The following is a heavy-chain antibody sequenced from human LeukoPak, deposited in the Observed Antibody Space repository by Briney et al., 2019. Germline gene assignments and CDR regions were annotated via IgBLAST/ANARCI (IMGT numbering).Heavy chain of an antibody. CDR2: INHSGST. J-gene: IGHJ4*02. CDR3: ARGVHYDNSGYYHRGFDS. V-gene: IGHV4-34*01. CDR1: GGSFSGYY. D-gene: IGHD3-22*01. Sequence: SETLSLTCAVCGGSFSGYYWSWIRQPPGKGLEWIGEINHSGSTNYNPSLKSRVTISVDTSKNQFSLKLTSVTAADTAVFYCARGVHYDNSGYYHRGFDSWGQGTLVTVSS.